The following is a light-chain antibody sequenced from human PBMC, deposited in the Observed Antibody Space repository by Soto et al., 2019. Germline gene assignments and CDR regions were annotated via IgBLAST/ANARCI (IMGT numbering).Light chain of an antibody. Sequence: EIVMTQSPATLSVSPGERVTLSCRASQSVRSNLAWYQQKPGQAPRLLISGASTRATGIPAKFSGSGSGTEFTLSISSLQSEDFAVYCCQQYNNWPLTFGQGTKVEIK. V-gene: IGKV3-15*01. CDR3: QQYNNWPLT. CDR1: QSVRSN. J-gene: IGKJ1*01. CDR2: GAS.